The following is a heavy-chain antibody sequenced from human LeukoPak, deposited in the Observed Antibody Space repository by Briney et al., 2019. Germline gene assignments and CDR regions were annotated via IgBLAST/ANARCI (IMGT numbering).Heavy chain of an antibody. J-gene: IGHJ4*02. CDR2: IYYSGST. CDR1: GGSISSGDYY. D-gene: IGHD1-1*01. V-gene: IGHV4-30-4*01. CDR3: AQGRSWKFDY. Sequence: SETLSLTCTVSGGSISSGDYYWSWIRQPPGKGLEWIGYIYYSGSTYYNPSLKSRVTISVDTSKNHFSPKLSSVTAADTAVYYCAQGRSWKFDYWGQGILVTVSS.